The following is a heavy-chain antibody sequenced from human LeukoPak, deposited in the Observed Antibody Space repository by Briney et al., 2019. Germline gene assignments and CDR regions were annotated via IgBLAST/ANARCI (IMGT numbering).Heavy chain of an antibody. J-gene: IGHJ4*02. CDR3: AKDWWDE. V-gene: IGHV3-23*01. D-gene: IGHD1-26*01. Sequence: GGSLRLSCAASGFTFSSYAMSWVRQAPGKGLEWVSTISASGGTTYYAASVKGRFTISRDRSKNTLYLQMNSLRAEDTAVYYCAKDWWDEWGQGTLVTVSS. CDR2: ISASGGTT. CDR1: GFTFSSYA.